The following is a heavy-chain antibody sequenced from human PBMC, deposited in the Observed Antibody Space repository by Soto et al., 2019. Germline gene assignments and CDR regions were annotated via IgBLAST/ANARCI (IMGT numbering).Heavy chain of an antibody. CDR2: VSGDGNDT. CDR1: GFIFRNFG. Sequence: QVQLVESGGGVVQPGRSLRLSCAASGFIFRNFGMHWVRRATGKGLEWVATVSGDGNDTYYPDSMKGRFTISRDNFNNTLYLQLNSLRPEDTAVYHCVQGASTAHQPLDSWGQGVLVTVSS. V-gene: IGHV3-30*03. J-gene: IGHJ4*02. CDR3: VQGASTAHQPLDS. D-gene: IGHD1-26*01.